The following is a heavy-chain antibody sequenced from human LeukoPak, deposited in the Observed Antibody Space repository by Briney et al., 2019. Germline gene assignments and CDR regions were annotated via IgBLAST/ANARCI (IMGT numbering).Heavy chain of an antibody. Sequence: GGSLRLSCAASGFTFSSYAMHWVRQAPGKGLEWVAVISYDGSNKYYADSVKGRFTISRDNSKNTLYLQMNSLRAEDTAVYYCAKAPPYKKYFDYWGQGTLVTVSS. J-gene: IGHJ4*02. V-gene: IGHV3-30-3*01. CDR1: GFTFSSYA. D-gene: IGHD1-1*01. CDR2: ISYDGSNK. CDR3: AKAPPYKKYFDY.